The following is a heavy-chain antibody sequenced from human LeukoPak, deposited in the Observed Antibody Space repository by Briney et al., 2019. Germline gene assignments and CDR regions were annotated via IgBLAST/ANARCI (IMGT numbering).Heavy chain of an antibody. CDR1: GGSISSYY. CDR2: IYYSGST. Sequence: SETLSLTCTVSGGSISSYYWSWIRQPPGKGLEWIGYIYYSGSTNYNPSLKSRVTISVDTSKNQFSLKLSSVTAADTAVYYCARDARYSGSYYSSRAFDIWGQGIMVTVSS. D-gene: IGHD1-26*01. CDR3: ARDARYSGSYYSSRAFDI. J-gene: IGHJ3*02. V-gene: IGHV4-59*01.